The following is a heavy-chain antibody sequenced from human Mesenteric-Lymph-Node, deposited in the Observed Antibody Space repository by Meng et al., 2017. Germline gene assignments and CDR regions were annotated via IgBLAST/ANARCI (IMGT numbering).Heavy chain of an antibody. V-gene: IGHV4-4*02. Sequence: VQLQEAGAGLVKPSGTLSITCAVPGGSMSRTNWWSWVRQPPGKGLEWIGEIYHSGSTNYNPSLKSRVSISVDKSKNQFSLKLSSVTAADTAVYYCARADKVRFDYWGQGTLVTVSS. CDR2: IYHSGST. CDR1: GGSMSRTNW. CDR3: ARADKVRFDY. J-gene: IGHJ4*02.